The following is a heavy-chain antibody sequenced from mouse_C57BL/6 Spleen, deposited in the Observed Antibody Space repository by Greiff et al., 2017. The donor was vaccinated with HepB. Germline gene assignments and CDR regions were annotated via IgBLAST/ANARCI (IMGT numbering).Heavy chain of an antibody. CDR2: ISSGSSTI. D-gene: IGHD2-5*01. Sequence: EVHLVESGGGLVKPGGSLKLSCAASGFTFSDYGMHWVRQAPEKGLEWVAYISSGSSTIYYADTVKGRFTISRDNAKNTLFLQMTSLRSEDTAMYYCARERYSNYVGFAYWGQGTLVTVSA. V-gene: IGHV5-17*01. CDR3: ARERYSNYVGFAY. J-gene: IGHJ3*01. CDR1: GFTFSDYG.